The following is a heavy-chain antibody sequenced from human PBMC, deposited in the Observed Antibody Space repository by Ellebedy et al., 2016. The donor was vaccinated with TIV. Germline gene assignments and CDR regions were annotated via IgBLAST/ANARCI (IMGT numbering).Heavy chain of an antibody. D-gene: IGHD4-17*01. CDR3: ARRLRYGDWYFDL. CDR1: NDSIGRYF. J-gene: IGHJ2*01. Sequence: MPSETLSLTCTVSNDSIGRYFWNWMRQTPGKGLEWIGYIFYRGTTTYNPSLKSRVAISVDTSKNPFSLKLSSVTAADTAIYYCARRLRYGDWYFDLWGRGTLVTVSS. CDR2: IFYRGTT. V-gene: IGHV4-59*01.